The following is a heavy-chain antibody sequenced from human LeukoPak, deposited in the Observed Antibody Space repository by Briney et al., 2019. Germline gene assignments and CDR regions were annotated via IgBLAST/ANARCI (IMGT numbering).Heavy chain of an antibody. CDR3: ARGRPHGNDY. D-gene: IGHD4-23*01. V-gene: IGHV3-74*01. Sequence: GGSLRLSCAASGFTFSSYWMNRVRQAPGKGLVWVSRIASDGSSTTYADSVKGRFSISRDNAQNTLYLQMNSLRVEDTAVYYCARGRPHGNDYWGQGTLVTVSS. J-gene: IGHJ4*02. CDR1: GFTFSSYW. CDR2: IASDGSST.